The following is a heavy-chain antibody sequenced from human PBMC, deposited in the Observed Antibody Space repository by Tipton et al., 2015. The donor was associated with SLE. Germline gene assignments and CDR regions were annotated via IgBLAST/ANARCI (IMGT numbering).Heavy chain of an antibody. CDR2: IYSGGST. CDR1: GFTFSSYA. J-gene: IGHJ4*02. V-gene: IGHV3-23*03. Sequence: SLRLSCAASGFTFSSYAMSWVRQAPGKGLEWVSVIYSGGSTHYADSVKGRFTISRDNSKNTLSLQMNSLRGEDTAVYYCAKVVDATGGPDFFDYWGQGTLVTVSS. CDR3: AKVVDATGGPDFFDY. D-gene: IGHD1-26*01.